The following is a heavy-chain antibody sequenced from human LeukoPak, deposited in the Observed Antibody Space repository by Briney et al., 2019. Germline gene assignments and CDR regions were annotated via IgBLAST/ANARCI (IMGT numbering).Heavy chain of an antibody. CDR1: GYTFTSYD. Sequence: ASVKVSCKASGYTFTSYDINWVRQATGQGLEWMGWMNPNSGNTGYAQKFQGRVTMTRNTSISTAYMELSSLRSEDTAVYYCARGRSTRIKTRNWFDPWGQGTLDTVSS. V-gene: IGHV1-8*01. CDR3: ARGRSTRIKTRNWFDP. J-gene: IGHJ5*02. CDR2: MNPNSGNT. D-gene: IGHD2-2*01.